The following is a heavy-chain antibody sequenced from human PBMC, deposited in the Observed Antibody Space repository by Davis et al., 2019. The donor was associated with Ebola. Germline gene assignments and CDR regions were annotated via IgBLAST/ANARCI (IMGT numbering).Heavy chain of an antibody. CDR3: AHRRPGSDPQDAFDI. D-gene: IGHD2-21*02. CDR2: IYWNDDK. V-gene: IGHV2-5*01. CDR1: GFSLSTSGVG. Sequence: SGPTLVKPTQTLTLTCTFSGFSLSTSGVGVGWIRQPPGKALEWLALIYWNDDKRYSPSLKSRLTITKDTSKNQVVLTMTNMDPVDTATYYCAHRRPGSDPQDAFDIWGQGTMVTVSS. J-gene: IGHJ3*02.